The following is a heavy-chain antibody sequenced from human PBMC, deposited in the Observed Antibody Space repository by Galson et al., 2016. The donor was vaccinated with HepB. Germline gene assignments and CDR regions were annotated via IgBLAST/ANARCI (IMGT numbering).Heavy chain of an antibody. J-gene: IGHJ5*02. CDR1: GYFISSGYY. CDR2: INHSGST. V-gene: IGHV4-38-2*02. CDR3: ARVAIGLWFGVNWFDL. D-gene: IGHD3-10*01. Sequence: SETLSLTCTVSGYFISSGYYWGWIRQPPGKGLEWLGSINHSGSTFHNPSPKSRVTRSVDTSKNQFSLKPSSVTAAEPAVSYGARVAIGLWFGVNWFDLWGQGTLVTVSS.